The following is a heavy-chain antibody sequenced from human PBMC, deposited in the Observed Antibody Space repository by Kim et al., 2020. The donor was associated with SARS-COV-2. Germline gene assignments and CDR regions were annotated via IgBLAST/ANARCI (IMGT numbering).Heavy chain of an antibody. D-gene: IGHD2-21*02. V-gene: IGHV4-31*03. CDR3: ARAPVVTANREYFQH. CDR1: GGSISSGGYY. J-gene: IGHJ1*01. Sequence: SETLSLTCTVSGGSISSGGYYWSWIRQHPGKGLEWIGYIYYSGSTYYNPSLKSRVTISVDTSKNQFSLKLSSVTAADTAVYYCARAPVVTANREYFQHWGQGTLVTVSS. CDR2: IYYSGST.